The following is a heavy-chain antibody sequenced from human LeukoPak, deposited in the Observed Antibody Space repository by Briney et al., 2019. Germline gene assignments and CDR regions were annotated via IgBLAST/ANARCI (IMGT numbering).Heavy chain of an antibody. J-gene: IGHJ4*02. D-gene: IGHD6-13*01. CDR1: GFTVSSNY. CDR2: ISSSSSYI. Sequence: PGGSLRLSCAASGFTVSSNYMNWVRQAPGKGLEWVSSISSSSSYIYYADSVKGRFTISRDNAKNSLYLQMNSLRAEDTAVYYCARGSSPGYWGQGTLVTVSS. V-gene: IGHV3-21*01. CDR3: ARGSSPGY.